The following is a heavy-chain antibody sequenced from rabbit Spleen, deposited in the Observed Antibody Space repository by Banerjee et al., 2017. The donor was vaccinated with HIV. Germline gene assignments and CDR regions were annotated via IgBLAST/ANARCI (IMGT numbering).Heavy chain of an antibody. D-gene: IGHD2-1*01. V-gene: IGHV1S43*01. J-gene: IGHJ4*01. CDR2: IYTTNTNT. CDR3: ARGSAAMTMLIIGFYLNL. Sequence: QEQLVESGGGLVKPEGSLKLSCTASGFSFSNKAVMCWVRQAPGKGLELIACIYTTNTNTWYASWVNGRFTISRSISLTTVDLKMSSLTAADTATYFCARGSAAMTMLIIGFYLNLWGPGTLVTVS. CDR1: GFSFSNKAV.